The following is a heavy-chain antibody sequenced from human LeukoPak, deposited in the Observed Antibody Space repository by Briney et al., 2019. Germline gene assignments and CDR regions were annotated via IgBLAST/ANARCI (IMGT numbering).Heavy chain of an antibody. D-gene: IGHD3-22*01. Sequence: SETLSLTCTVPGGPISSYYWSWIRQPPGKGLEWIGYIYYSGSTNYNPSLKSRVTISVDTSKNQFSLKLSSVTAADTAVYYCARVSPDPVKVTMIVDKFDYWGQGTLVTVSS. V-gene: IGHV4-59*08. CDR1: GGPISSYY. J-gene: IGHJ4*02. CDR3: ARVSPDPVKVTMIVDKFDY. CDR2: IYYSGST.